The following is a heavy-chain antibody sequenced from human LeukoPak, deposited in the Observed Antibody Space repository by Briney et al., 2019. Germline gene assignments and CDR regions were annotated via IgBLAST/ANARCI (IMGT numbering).Heavy chain of an antibody. V-gene: IGHV3-30*02. CDR1: GFTFSSYG. CDR2: IRYDGSNK. J-gene: IGHJ5*02. D-gene: IGHD6-19*01. CDR3: AREGSSGWYESGWFDP. Sequence: GGSLRLSCAASGFTFSSYGMHWVRQAPGKGLEWVAFIRYDGSNKYYADSVKGRFTISRDNSKNTLYLQMSSLRAEDTAVYYCAREGSSGWYESGWFDPWGQGTLVTVSS.